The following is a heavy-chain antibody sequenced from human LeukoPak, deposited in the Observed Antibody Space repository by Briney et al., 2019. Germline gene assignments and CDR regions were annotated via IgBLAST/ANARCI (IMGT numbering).Heavy chain of an antibody. CDR3: ARGARSAFDI. Sequence: SQTLSLTCAISGDSVFSNSVAWNWIRQSPSRGLEWLGRTYYRSKWHNDYAVSVKSRITINPDTSKNQFSLQLNSVTPEDTAVYYCARGARSAFDIWGQGTMVTVSS. CDR1: GDSVFSNSVA. V-gene: IGHV6-1*01. CDR2: TYYRSKWHN. J-gene: IGHJ3*02.